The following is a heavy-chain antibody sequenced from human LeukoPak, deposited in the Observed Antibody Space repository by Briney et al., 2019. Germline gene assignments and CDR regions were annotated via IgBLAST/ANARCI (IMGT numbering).Heavy chain of an antibody. D-gene: IGHD5-12*01. CDR2: IRQDGGAK. CDR3: ARLSGETTIYDY. V-gene: IGHV3-7*01. CDR1: AFTFNRHW. Sequence: GGSLRLSCVASAFTFNRHWMSWVRQAPGKGLEWVATIRQDGGAKYYLDSVKGRFIISRDNAKSSLSLQMDSLRVEDTAVYYCARLSGETTIYDYWGQGTLVTVSS. J-gene: IGHJ4*02.